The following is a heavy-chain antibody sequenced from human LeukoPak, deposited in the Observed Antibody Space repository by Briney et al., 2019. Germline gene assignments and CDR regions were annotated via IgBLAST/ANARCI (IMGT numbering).Heavy chain of an antibody. D-gene: IGHD3-3*01. Sequence: GGSLRLSCAASGFTVSSSYMSWVRQAPGKGLEWVSVIYSGGSTYYADSVKGRFTISRDNSKNTLYLQMNSLRAEDTAVYYCARASAYYDFWSGYYQTDAFDIWGQGTMVTVSS. J-gene: IGHJ3*02. CDR2: IYSGGST. V-gene: IGHV3-53*01. CDR3: ARASAYYDFWSGYYQTDAFDI. CDR1: GFTVSSSY.